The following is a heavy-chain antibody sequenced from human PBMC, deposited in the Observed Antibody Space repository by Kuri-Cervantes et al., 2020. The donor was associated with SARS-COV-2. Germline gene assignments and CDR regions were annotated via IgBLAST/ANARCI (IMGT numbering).Heavy chain of an antibody. J-gene: IGHJ4*02. CDR2: INPSGGST. D-gene: IGHD1-20*01. V-gene: IGHV1-46*01. Sequence: ASVKVSCKASGYTFTSYYMHWVRQAPGQGLEWMGIINPSGGSTSYAQKFQGRVTMTRDTSTSTVYMELSSLRSEDTAVYYCAREYYEGITGKYYFDHWGQGTLVTVSS. CDR1: GYTFTSYY. CDR3: AREYYEGITGKYYFDH.